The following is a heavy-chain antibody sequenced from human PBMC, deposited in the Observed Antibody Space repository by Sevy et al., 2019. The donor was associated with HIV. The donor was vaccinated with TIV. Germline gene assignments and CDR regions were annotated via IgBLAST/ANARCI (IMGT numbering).Heavy chain of an antibody. CDR3: ARPYSNYYYAIDV. Sequence: SETLSLTCTVSGDAISGYYWSWIRQPPGKGLEWIGYIYYSGSTNYNPSLKSRVTISEDTSKNQFSLKLTSVTAADTAVYYCARPYSNYYYAIDVWGQGTTVTVSS. V-gene: IGHV4-59*01. CDR1: GDAISGYY. CDR2: IYYSGST. D-gene: IGHD1-26*01. J-gene: IGHJ6*02.